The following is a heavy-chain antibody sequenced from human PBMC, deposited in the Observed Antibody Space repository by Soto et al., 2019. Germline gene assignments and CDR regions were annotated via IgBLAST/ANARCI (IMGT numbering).Heavy chain of an antibody. CDR1: GFTFSSYS. Sequence: GGSLRLSCAASGFTFSSYSMNWVRQAPGKGLEWVSSISSSSSYIYYADSVKGRFTNSRKNAKNSLYLQMKSLRAEDTAVYYCARDDTDIVVVPAAMFGNWFDPWGQGTLVTVSS. V-gene: IGHV3-21*01. CDR2: ISSSSSYI. CDR3: ARDDTDIVVVPAAMFGNWFDP. J-gene: IGHJ5*02. D-gene: IGHD2-2*01.